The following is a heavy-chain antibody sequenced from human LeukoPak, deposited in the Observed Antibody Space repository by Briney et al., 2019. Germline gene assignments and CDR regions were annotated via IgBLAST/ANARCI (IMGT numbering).Heavy chain of an antibody. D-gene: IGHD6-19*01. CDR1: GFTFSRFW. CDR3: ARDVGSGWYHFDN. J-gene: IGHJ4*02. V-gene: IGHV3-74*01. Sequence: GGSLRLSCAASGFTFSRFWMHWVGQAPGKGLVWVSRINSDGGSTTYADSVKGRFTISRDNAENTLYLQMNSLRVEDTAVYYCARDVGSGWYHFDNWGQGTLVTVSS. CDR2: INSDGGST.